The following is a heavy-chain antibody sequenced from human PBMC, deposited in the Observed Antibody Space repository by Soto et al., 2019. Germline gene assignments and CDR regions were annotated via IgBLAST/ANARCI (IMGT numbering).Heavy chain of an antibody. Sequence: PGGSLRLSCAASGFTFSDYYMSWIRQAPGKGLEWVSYISSSGSTIYYADSVKGRFTISRGNAKNSLYLQMNSLRAEDTAVYYCARGSDYGYCSSTSCSYGDYFDYWGQGTLVTVSS. CDR2: ISSSGSTI. CDR1: GFTFSDYY. D-gene: IGHD2-2*01. J-gene: IGHJ4*02. V-gene: IGHV3-11*01. CDR3: ARGSDYGYCSSTSCSYGDYFDY.